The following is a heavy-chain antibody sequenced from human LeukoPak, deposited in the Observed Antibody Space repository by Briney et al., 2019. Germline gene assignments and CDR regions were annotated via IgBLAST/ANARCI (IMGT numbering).Heavy chain of an antibody. Sequence: SETLSLTCTVSGGSISSYYWTWIRQPAGKGLEWIGRIYPSGSTNYNPSLKSRVTMSVGTSKIQFSLKLSSVTAADTAVYYCARENSGSYREFDYWGQGTLVTVSS. CDR1: GGSISSYY. CDR3: ARENSGSYREFDY. D-gene: IGHD1-26*01. V-gene: IGHV4-4*07. CDR2: IYPSGST. J-gene: IGHJ4*02.